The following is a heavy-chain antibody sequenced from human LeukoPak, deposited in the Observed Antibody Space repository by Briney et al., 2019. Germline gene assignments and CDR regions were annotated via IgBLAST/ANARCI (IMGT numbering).Heavy chain of an antibody. CDR2: IYYSGST. CDR3: ARTTEAHSWRTRYYDYYMDV. Sequence: PSETLSLTCTVSGGYIGSYYWTWIRQPPGKGLEWIGYIYYSGSTNYNPSLKSRVTISVDTSKNQFSLKLSSVTAADTAVYYCARTTEAHSWRTRYYDYYMDVWGKGTTVTVSS. D-gene: IGHD6-13*01. J-gene: IGHJ6*03. CDR1: GGYIGSYY. V-gene: IGHV4-59*01.